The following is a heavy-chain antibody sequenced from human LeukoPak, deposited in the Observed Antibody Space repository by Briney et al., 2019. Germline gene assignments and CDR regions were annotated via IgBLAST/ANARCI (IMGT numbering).Heavy chain of an antibody. V-gene: IGHV3-23*01. D-gene: IGHD1-26*01. Sequence: QPGGSLLLSCAASGFTFSSYAMSWVRQAPGKGLEWVSAISGSGGSTYYADSVKGRFTISRDNSKNTLYLQMNSLRAEDTAVYYCAKDQASRGSYSGVDYWGQGTLVTVSS. CDR2: ISGSGGST. J-gene: IGHJ4*02. CDR1: GFTFSSYA. CDR3: AKDQASRGSYSGVDY.